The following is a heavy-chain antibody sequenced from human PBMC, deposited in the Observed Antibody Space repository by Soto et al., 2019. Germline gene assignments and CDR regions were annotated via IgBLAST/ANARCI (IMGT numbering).Heavy chain of an antibody. CDR1: GFTFSSYW. CDR2: IKQDGSEK. CDR3: ARGEVPSAMPHFDS. J-gene: IGHJ4*02. D-gene: IGHD2-2*01. V-gene: IGHV3-7*05. Sequence: EVQLVESGGGLVQPGGSLRLSCAASGFTFSSYWMSWVRQAAGKGLEWVANIKQDGSEKYYVDSVKGRFTISRDNAKNSLYLQMNSLRAEDTAVYYCARGEVPSAMPHFDSWGQGTLVTFSS.